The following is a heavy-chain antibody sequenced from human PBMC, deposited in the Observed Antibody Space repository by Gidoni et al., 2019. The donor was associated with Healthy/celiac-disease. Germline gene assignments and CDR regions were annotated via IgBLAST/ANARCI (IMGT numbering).Heavy chain of an antibody. J-gene: IGHJ6*02. V-gene: IGHV3-33*01. CDR2: IWYDGSNK. CDR1: GFTFSSYG. CDR3: ARASYYDILTGYYYYYYGMDV. Sequence: QVQLVESGGGVVQPGRSLRLSCAASGFTFSSYGMHWGRQAPGKGLELVAVIWYDGSNKYYADSVKGRFTISRDNSKNTLYLQMNSLRAEDTAVYYCARASYYDILTGYYYYYYGMDVWGQGTTVTVSS. D-gene: IGHD3-9*01.